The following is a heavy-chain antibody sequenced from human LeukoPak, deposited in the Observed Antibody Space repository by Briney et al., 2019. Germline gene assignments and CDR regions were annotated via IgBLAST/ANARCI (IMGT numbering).Heavy chain of an antibody. J-gene: IGHJ6*02. CDR3: ARYSSSWYSTNYYYYYGMDV. V-gene: IGHV4-59*08. CDR2: IYYSGST. D-gene: IGHD6-13*01. CDR1: GGSISSYY. Sequence: SETLSLTCTVSGGSISSYYWSWIRQPPGKGLEWIGYIYYSGSTNYNPSLKSRVTISVDTSKNQFSLKLSSVTAADTALYYCARYSSSWYSTNYYYYYGMDVWGQGTTVTVSS.